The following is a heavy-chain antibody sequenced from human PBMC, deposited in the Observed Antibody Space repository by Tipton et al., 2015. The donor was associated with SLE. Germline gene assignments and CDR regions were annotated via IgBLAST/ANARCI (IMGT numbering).Heavy chain of an antibody. CDR2: IYYSGST. V-gene: IGHV4-61*08. D-gene: IGHD3-10*01. J-gene: IGHJ6*03. CDR1: GGSISSGGYY. CDR3: ARDGGITTDIDV. Sequence: TLSLTCTVSGGSISSGGYYWSWIRQHPGKGLEWIGYIYYSGSTNYNPSLKSRVTISIDTSNNLFYLRLMSVTAADTAAYYCARDGGITTDIDVWGKGITVTVSS.